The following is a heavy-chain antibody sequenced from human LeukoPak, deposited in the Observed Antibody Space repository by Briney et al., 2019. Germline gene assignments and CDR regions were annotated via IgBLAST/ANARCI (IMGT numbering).Heavy chain of an antibody. D-gene: IGHD3-22*01. CDR3: AKPRIIHSSGYYHNGGPYYFDY. V-gene: IGHV3-53*01. CDR2: IYSGGST. J-gene: IGHJ4*02. Sequence: KVGGSLRLSCAASGFTVSSNYMSWVRQAPGKGLEWVSVIYSGGSTYYADSVKGRFTISRDNSKNTLYLQMNSLRAEDTAVYYCAKPRIIHSSGYYHNGGPYYFDYWGQGTLVTVSS. CDR1: GFTVSSNY.